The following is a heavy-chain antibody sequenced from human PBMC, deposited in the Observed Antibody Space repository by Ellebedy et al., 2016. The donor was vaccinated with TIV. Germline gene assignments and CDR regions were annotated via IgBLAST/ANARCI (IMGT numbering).Heavy chain of an antibody. D-gene: IGHD1-26*01. CDR1: GYTFTSYG. J-gene: IGHJ4*02. V-gene: IGHV1-18*04. Sequence: AASVKVSCKASGYTFTSYGLSWVRRATGQGLEWMGWISAYNGNTNYAQKLQGRVTMTTDTSTSTAYMELRSLRSDDTAVYYCARGRGGTYGGNSGYFDYWGQGTLVSVSS. CDR3: ARGRGGTYGGNSGYFDY. CDR2: ISAYNGNT.